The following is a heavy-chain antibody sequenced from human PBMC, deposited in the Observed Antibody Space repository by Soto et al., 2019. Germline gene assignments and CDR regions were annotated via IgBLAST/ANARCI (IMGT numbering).Heavy chain of an antibody. Sequence: PSETLSLTCTVSGASINSPNYYWGWIRQSPGKGLEWIVSINYSGSSYSNPSLKSRATVSVDTSQNQFSLKLRFVTAADTGVYYCAKLRGGQQLVSYFDYWGQGTLVTVSS. D-gene: IGHD1-1*01. CDR3: AKLRGGQQLVSYFDY. J-gene: IGHJ4*02. V-gene: IGHV4-39*01. CDR1: GASINSPNYY. CDR2: INYSGSS.